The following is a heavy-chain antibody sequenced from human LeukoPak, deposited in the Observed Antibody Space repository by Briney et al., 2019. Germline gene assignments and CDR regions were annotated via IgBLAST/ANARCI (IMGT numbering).Heavy chain of an antibody. CDR2: ISLTGLT. J-gene: IGHJ4*02. D-gene: IGHD2-8*01. CDR3: SRENGAFSPFGY. Sequence: SETLSHTRGVSVGSLSNTNWWSWVRQPPGQGLEWIGEISLTGLTHYNPSLESRVTVSLDKSKNQLALNLTSVTAADTAVYYCSRENGAFSPFGYWGQGTLVTVLS. V-gene: IGHV4-4*02. CDR1: VGSLSNTNW.